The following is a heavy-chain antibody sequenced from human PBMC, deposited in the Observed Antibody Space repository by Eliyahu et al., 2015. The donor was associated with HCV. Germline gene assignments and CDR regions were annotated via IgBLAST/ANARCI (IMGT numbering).Heavy chain of an antibody. J-gene: IGHJ5*02. D-gene: IGHD3-3*01. Sequence: QLQLQESGPGLVKPSETLSLTCTVSGGSISSSSYYWGWIRQPPGKGLEWIGSIYYSGSTYYNPSLKSRVTISVDTSKNQFSLKLSSVTAADTAVYYCARHLAMHYDFWSGYQLGVSGVSWFDPWGQGTLVTVSS. V-gene: IGHV4-39*01. CDR2: IYYSGST. CDR3: ARHLAMHYDFWSGYQLGVSGVSWFDP. CDR1: GGSISSSSYY.